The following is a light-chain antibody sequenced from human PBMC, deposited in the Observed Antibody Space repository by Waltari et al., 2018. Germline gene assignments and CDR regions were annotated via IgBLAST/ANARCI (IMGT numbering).Light chain of an antibody. Sequence: SYVLTQPPSVSVAPGTTARIPCGGNDIGTRRGHWYQQYPGQAPVLVVFDDSARPSGIPERFSGSNSANTATLTISRVEAGDEADYYCHVWDTKTDHVVFGGGTKLTVL. V-gene: IGLV3-21*03. CDR3: HVWDTKTDHVV. J-gene: IGLJ2*01. CDR1: DIGTRR. CDR2: DDS.